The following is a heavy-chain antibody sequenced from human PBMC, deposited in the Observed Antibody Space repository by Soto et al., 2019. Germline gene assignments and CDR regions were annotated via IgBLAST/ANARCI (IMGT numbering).Heavy chain of an antibody. Sequence: GGSLRLSCVASGFTFSSYAMSWVHQVPGKGLEWVSTISDAAGSAYYVDSVKGRFTISRDNSKKTLYLQMNSLRAEDSAVYNCARPYGGKIGDAPDLWGPGTLVTV. CDR1: GFTFSSYA. CDR2: ISDAAGSA. J-gene: IGHJ3*01. CDR3: ARPYGGKIGDAPDL. D-gene: IGHD4-17*01. V-gene: IGHV3-23*01.